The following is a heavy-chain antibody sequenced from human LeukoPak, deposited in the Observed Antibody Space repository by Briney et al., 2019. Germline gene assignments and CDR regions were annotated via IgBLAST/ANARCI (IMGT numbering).Heavy chain of an antibody. CDR1: GGSISSSNW. J-gene: IGHJ3*02. Sequence: SETLSLTCAVSGGSISSSNWWSWVRQPPGKGLEWIGEIYHSGSTNYNPSLKSRVTILEDKSKNQFSLKMSSVTAADTAVYYCARPKYSGSYETGAFDIWGQGTMVTVSS. D-gene: IGHD1-26*01. CDR3: ARPKYSGSYETGAFDI. CDR2: IYHSGST. V-gene: IGHV4-4*02.